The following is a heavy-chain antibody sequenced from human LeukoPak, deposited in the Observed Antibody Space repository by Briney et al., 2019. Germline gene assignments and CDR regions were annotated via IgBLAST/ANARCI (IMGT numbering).Heavy chain of an antibody. V-gene: IGHV4-59*12. CDR1: GGSISSYY. J-gene: IGHJ4*02. CDR3: ASGQQLWTHFDY. CDR2: IYYSGST. Sequence: SETLSLTCTVSGGSISSYYWSWIRQPPGKGLEWIGYIYYSGSTYYNPSLKSRVTISVDTSKNQFSLKLSSVTAADTAVYYCASGQQLWTHFDYWGQGTLVTVSS. D-gene: IGHD5-18*01.